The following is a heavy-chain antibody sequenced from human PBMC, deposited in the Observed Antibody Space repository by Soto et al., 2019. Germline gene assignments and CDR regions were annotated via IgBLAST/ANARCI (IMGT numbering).Heavy chain of an antibody. V-gene: IGHV4-30-2*01. J-gene: IGHJ4*02. CDR2: IYHSGST. CDR1: GGSISSGGYS. Sequence: SETLSLTCAVSGGSISSGGYSWSWIRQPPGKGLEWIGYIYHSGSTYYNPSLKSRVTISVDRSKNQFSLKLSSVTAADTAVYYCASLNRRLAYFDYWGQGTLVTVSS. CDR3: ASLNRRLAYFDY.